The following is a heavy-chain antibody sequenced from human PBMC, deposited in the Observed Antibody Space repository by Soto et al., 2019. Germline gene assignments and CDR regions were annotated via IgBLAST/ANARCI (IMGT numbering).Heavy chain of an antibody. D-gene: IGHD3-9*01. CDR1: GGSISSSSYY. V-gene: IGHV4-39*01. CDR3: ARLEGLATISYYFDF. J-gene: IGHJ4*02. Sequence: QLQLQESGPGLVKPSEALSLTCSVSGGSISSSSYYWGWIRQPPGKGLEWIGSIYCSGSTYYNPSLKSRVTISIDKSKNQFSLKLSSLTAADTAVYYCARLEGLATISYYFDFWGQGTLVTVSS. CDR2: IYCSGST.